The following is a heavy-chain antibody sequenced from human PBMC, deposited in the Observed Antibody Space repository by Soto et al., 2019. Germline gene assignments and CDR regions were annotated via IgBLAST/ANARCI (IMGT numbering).Heavy chain of an antibody. CDR3: ARDGEDIVVVPAAIPRPYYYGMDV. Sequence: SVKVSCKASGGTFSSYAISWVRQAPGQGLEWMGGIIPIFGTANYAQKFHGRVTITADEATSTAYIELSSLRSEVTAVYYCARDGEDIVVVPAAIPRPYYYGMDVWGQGPTVTVSS. CDR1: GGTFSSYA. J-gene: IGHJ6*02. CDR2: IIPIFGTA. D-gene: IGHD2-2*02. V-gene: IGHV1-69*13.